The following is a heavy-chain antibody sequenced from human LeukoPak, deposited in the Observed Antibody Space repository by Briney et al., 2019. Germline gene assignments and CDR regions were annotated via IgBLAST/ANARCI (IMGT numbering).Heavy chain of an antibody. J-gene: IGHJ6*02. Sequence: GGSLRLSCAASVLTDSSNYMSWLRQAPGKGLEWVSLIYSGGSTYYADSVKGRFTISRDKSKNTLYLQMNSLRAEDTAVYYCASSGSGDNYHCYGMDVWGQGTTVTVSS. D-gene: IGHD3-10*01. V-gene: IGHV3-53*01. CDR3: ASSGSGDNYHCYGMDV. CDR1: VLTDSSNY. CDR2: IYSGGST.